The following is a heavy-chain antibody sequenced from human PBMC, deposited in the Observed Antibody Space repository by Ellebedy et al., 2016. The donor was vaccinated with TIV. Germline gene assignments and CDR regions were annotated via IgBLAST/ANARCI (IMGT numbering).Heavy chain of an antibody. J-gene: IGHJ4*02. V-gene: IGHV3-23*01. CDR3: ARDPPILIMLVVADY. D-gene: IGHD3-22*01. CDR2: ISGSGDST. CDR1: GFSFSSYA. Sequence: PGGSLRLSCAASGFSFSSYAMSWVRQAPGKGLEWVSGISGSGDSTSYADSVKGRFTISRDNSKNTLYLQMSGLGAEDTAVSYCARDPPILIMLVVADYWGQGTLVTVSS.